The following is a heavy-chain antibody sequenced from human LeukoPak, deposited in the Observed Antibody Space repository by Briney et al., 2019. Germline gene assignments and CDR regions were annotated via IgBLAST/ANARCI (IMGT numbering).Heavy chain of an antibody. CDR1: GGSFSGYH. J-gene: IGHJ4*02. Sequence: SETLSLTCAVHGGSFSGYHWNWIRQSPGKGLEWIGEINDRGQTNYNPSVESRVTISVDTSKKQFSLKLNSVTAADTAVYYCARDPTTVVTTPCYFDFWGQGTMVTVSS. V-gene: IGHV4-34*01. CDR3: ARDPTTVVTTPCYFDF. CDR2: INDRGQT. D-gene: IGHD4-23*01.